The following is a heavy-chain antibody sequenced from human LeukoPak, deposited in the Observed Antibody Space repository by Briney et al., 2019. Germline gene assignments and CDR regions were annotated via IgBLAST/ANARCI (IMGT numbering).Heavy chain of an antibody. Sequence: GGSLRLSCAASGFTFSSYGMHWVRQAPGKGLEWVAVIWYDGSNKYYADSVKGRFTISRDNSKNTLYLQMNSLRAEDTAVYYCARVGYGGPSEGPLNYYYYGMDVWGQGTTVTVSS. CDR3: ARVGYGGPSEGPLNYYYYGMDV. V-gene: IGHV3-33*01. J-gene: IGHJ6*02. CDR2: IWYDGSNK. CDR1: GFTFSSYG. D-gene: IGHD4-23*01.